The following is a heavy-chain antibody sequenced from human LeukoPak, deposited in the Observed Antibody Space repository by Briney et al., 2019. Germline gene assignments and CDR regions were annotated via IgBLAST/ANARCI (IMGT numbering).Heavy chain of an antibody. D-gene: IGHD4-23*01. J-gene: IGHJ3*02. CDR2: IYYSGST. Sequence: PSETLSLTCTVSGGSISSDGYYWSWIRQHPGKGLEWIGYIYYSGSTYYNPSLKSRVTISVDTSKNQFSLKLSSVTAADTAVYYCARDRGAKTSARMTTVVKGLAFDIWGQGTMVTVSS. CDR1: GGSISSDGYY. CDR3: ARDRGAKTSARMTTVVKGLAFDI. V-gene: IGHV4-31*03.